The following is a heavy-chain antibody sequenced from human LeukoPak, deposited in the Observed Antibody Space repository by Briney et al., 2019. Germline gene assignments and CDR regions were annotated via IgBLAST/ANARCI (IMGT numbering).Heavy chain of an antibody. V-gene: IGHV3-33*01. Sequence: GGSLRLSCAASGFTFSSYGMHWVRQPPGKGLEWVAVIWYDGSNKYYADSVKGRFTISRDNSKNTLYLQMNSLRAEDAAVYYCARDLTYDSGPLGYWGQGTLVTVSS. CDR2: IWYDGSNK. CDR1: GFTFSSYG. CDR3: ARDLTYDSGPLGY. D-gene: IGHD3-22*01. J-gene: IGHJ4*02.